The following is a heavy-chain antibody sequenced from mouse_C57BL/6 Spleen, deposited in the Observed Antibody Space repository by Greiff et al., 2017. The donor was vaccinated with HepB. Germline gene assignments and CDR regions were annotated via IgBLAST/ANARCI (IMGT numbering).Heavy chain of an antibody. CDR1: GYTFTDYA. J-gene: IGHJ1*03. V-gene: IGHV1-67*01. CDR2: ISTYYGDA. D-gene: IGHD1-1*01. CDR3: AREGHYYGSSPWYFDV. Sequence: VQLQQSGPELVRPGVSVKISCKGSGYTFTDYAMHWVKQSHAKSLEWIGVISTYYGDASYNQKFKDKATMTVDKSSSTAYMELARLTSEDAAVYYCAREGHYYGSSPWYFDVWGTGTTVTVSS.